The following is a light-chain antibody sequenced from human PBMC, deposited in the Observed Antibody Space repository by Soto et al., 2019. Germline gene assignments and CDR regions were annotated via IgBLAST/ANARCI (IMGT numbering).Light chain of an antibody. CDR2: GAF. V-gene: IGKV1-12*01. CDR1: QDISGY. CDR3: HQAQTYPRP. J-gene: IGKJ3*01. Sequence: DIQMTQSASSVSASVGDRVTITCRTSQDISGYLRWLQQKPGKAPTLLISGAFALPRGVPSRFSGSGSRTVFTLTISSLQLGDFATYYCHQAQTYPRPFGPGTRVDI.